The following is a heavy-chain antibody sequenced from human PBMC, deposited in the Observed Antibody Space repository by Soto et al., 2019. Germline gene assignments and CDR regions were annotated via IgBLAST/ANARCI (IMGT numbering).Heavy chain of an antibody. V-gene: IGHV1-69*13. CDR3: AREPGTAMVNYYYYYGMDV. CDR1: GGTISSYA. Sequence: GASVKVSCKASGGTISSYAISWVRQAPGQGLEWMGGIIPIFGTANYAQKFQGGVTITADESTSTAYMELSSLRSEYTAVYYCAREPGTAMVNYYYYYGMDVWGQGTTVTVSS. D-gene: IGHD5-18*01. J-gene: IGHJ6*02. CDR2: IIPIFGTA.